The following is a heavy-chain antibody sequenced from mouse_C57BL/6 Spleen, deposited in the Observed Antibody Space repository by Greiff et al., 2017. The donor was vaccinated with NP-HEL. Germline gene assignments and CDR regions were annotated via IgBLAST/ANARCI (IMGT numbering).Heavy chain of an antibody. V-gene: IGHV5-4*01. CDR3: ARERVLLRYRAMDY. CDR1: GFTFSSYA. Sequence: EVQGVESGGGLVKPGGSLKLSCAASGFTFSSYAMSWVRQTPEKRLEWVATISDGGSYTYYPDNVKGRFTISRDNAKNNLYLQMSHLKSEDTAMYYCARERVLLRYRAMDYWGQGTSVTVSS. D-gene: IGHD1-1*01. CDR2: ISDGGSYT. J-gene: IGHJ4*01.